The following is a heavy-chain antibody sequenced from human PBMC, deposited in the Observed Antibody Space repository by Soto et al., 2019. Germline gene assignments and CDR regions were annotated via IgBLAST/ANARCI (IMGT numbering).Heavy chain of an antibody. Sequence: EVQLVESGGGLVQPGGSLRLSCAASGFTFSSYSMNWVRQAPGKGLEWVSYISSSSSTIYYADSVKGRFTISSDNAKNSLYLQMNSLRAEDTAVYYCARETTVVTPGPWFDPWGQGTLVTVSS. CDR3: ARETTVVTPGPWFDP. V-gene: IGHV3-48*01. J-gene: IGHJ5*02. CDR2: ISSSSSTI. D-gene: IGHD4-17*01. CDR1: GFTFSSYS.